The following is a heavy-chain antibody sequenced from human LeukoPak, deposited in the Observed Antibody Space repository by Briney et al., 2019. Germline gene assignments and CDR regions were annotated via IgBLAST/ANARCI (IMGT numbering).Heavy chain of an antibody. CDR2: ISPYSGNT. V-gene: IGHV1-18*04. CDR3: AREKSAGF. J-gene: IGHJ4*02. CDR1: VYTFTNYG. Sequence: GASVKVSCKASVYTFTNYGITWVRQAPGQGLEWMGWISPYSGNTNYAQNLQGRVTMTTDTPTSTAYMELRSLRSDDTAVYYCAREKSAGFWGQGTPVTVSS.